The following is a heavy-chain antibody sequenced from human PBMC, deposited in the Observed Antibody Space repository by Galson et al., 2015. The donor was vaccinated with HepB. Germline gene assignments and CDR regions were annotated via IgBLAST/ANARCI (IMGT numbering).Heavy chain of an antibody. V-gene: IGHV3-21*01. CDR1: GFTFSSYS. CDR3: AGDGLVDYGQGWFDP. J-gene: IGHJ5*02. D-gene: IGHD4-17*01. CDR2: ISSSSSYI. Sequence: SLRLSCAASGFTFSSYSMNWVRQAPGKGLEWVSSISSSSSYIYYADSVKGRFTISRDNAKNSLYLQMNSLRAEDTAVYYCAGDGLVDYGQGWFDPWGQGTLVTVSS.